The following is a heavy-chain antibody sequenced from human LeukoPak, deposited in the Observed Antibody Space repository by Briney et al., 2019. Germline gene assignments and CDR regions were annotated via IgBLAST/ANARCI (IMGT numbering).Heavy chain of an antibody. Sequence: SETLSLTCTVSGGSISSYYWSWIRQPPGKGLEWIGYIYYSGSTNYNPSLKSRVTISVDTSKNQFSLKLSSVTAADTAVYYCARLRLSAPYYYYGMDVWGQGTTVTVSS. J-gene: IGHJ6*02. CDR3: ARLRLSAPYYYYGMDV. D-gene: IGHD3-16*02. CDR2: IYYSGST. V-gene: IGHV4-59*08. CDR1: GGSISSYY.